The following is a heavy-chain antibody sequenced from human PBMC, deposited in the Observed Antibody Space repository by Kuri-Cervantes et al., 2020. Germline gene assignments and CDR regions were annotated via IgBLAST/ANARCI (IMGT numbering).Heavy chain of an antibody. D-gene: IGHD3-22*01. Sequence: GSLRLSCTVSGGSVSSGSYYWSWLRQPPGKGLEWIGSIYYSGSTYYNPSLKSRVTISVDTSKNQFSLKLSSVTAADTAVYYCARRYYYDSSGASSGFDYWGQGTLVTVSS. J-gene: IGHJ4*02. CDR1: GGSVSSGSYY. CDR2: IYYSGST. CDR3: ARRYYYDSSGASSGFDY. V-gene: IGHV4-39*01.